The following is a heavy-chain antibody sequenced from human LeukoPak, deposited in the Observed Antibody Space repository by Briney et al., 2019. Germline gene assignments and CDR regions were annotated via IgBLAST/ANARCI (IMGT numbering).Heavy chain of an antibody. CDR3: ARGGADYYDSRRWFDP. CDR1: GYTFTSYF. D-gene: IGHD3-22*01. Sequence: ASVKVSCKAFGYTFTSYFLHWVRQAPGQGFEWMGIINPSGGRTSYAQKFQGRVTMTRDMSTSTVYMELSSLRSEDTAVYYCARGGADYYDSRRWFDPWGQGTLVTVSS. V-gene: IGHV1-46*01. CDR2: INPSGGRT. J-gene: IGHJ5*02.